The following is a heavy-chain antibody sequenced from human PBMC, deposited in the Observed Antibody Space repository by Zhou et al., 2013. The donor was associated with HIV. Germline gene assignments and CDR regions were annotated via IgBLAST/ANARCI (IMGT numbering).Heavy chain of an antibody. J-gene: IGHJ6*03. CDR1: GGTFSSYA. Sequence: QVQLVQSGAEVKKPGSSVKVSCKASGGTFSSYAISWVRQAPGQGLEWMGGIIPIFGTANYAQKFQGRVTITTDESTSTAYMELSSLRSEDTAVYYCARERWDCSSTSCYPSYYYYMDVWGKGTTVTVSS. D-gene: IGHD2-2*01. V-gene: IGHV1-69*05. CDR3: ARERWDCSSTSCYPSYYYYMDV. CDR2: IIPIFGTA.